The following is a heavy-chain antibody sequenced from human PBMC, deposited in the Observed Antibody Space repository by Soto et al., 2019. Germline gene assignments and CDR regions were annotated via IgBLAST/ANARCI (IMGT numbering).Heavy chain of an antibody. CDR1: GGTFSSYT. V-gene: IGHV1-69*02. D-gene: IGHD2-2*01. CDR2: IIPILGIA. Sequence: QVQLVQSGAEVKKPGSSVKVSYKASGGTFSSYTISWVRQAPGQGLEWMGRIIPILGIANYAQKFQGRVTITADKSTSTDYMELSSLRSEDTAVYYCARDYCSSTSCYASWFDPWGQGTLVTVSS. CDR3: ARDYCSSTSCYASWFDP. J-gene: IGHJ5*02.